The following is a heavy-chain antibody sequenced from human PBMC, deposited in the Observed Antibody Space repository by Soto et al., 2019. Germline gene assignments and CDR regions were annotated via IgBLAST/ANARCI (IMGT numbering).Heavy chain of an antibody. CDR2: ISSSSSYI. D-gene: IGHD2-15*01. CDR3: AKDPRSPYCSGGSCYAPSYDY. Sequence: GGSLRLSCAASGFTFSSYSMNWVRQAPGKGLEWVSSISSSSSYIYYADSVKGRFTISRDNSKNTLYLQMNSLRAEDTAVYYCAKDPRSPYCSGGSCYAPSYDYWGQGTLVTVSS. V-gene: IGHV3-21*04. J-gene: IGHJ4*02. CDR1: GFTFSSYS.